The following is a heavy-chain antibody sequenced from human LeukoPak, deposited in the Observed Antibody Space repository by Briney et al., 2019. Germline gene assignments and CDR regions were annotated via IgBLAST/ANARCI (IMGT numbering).Heavy chain of an antibody. D-gene: IGHD3-9*01. Sequence: GGSLRLSCIGSGFNFTYYAIYWVRQAPGKGLEWVAVVSYDGNDGYYADSVKGRFSISRDNSQNTVTLQTNNLRVEDTAIYYCAKLDWSDGSYYFDYWGQGTLVTVSS. CDR2: VSYDGNDG. J-gene: IGHJ4*02. V-gene: IGHV3-30*18. CDR3: AKLDWSDGSYYFDY. CDR1: GFNFTYYA.